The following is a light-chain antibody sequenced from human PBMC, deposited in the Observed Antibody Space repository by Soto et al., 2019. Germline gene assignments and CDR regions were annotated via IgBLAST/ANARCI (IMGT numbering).Light chain of an antibody. CDR2: YDS. CDR1: NIGSKS. CDR3: QVWDSSSDQLYV. Sequence: SYELTQPPSVSVAPGKTARITCGGNNIGSKSVHWYQQKPGQAPVLVIYYDSDRPSGIPERFSGSNSGNTATLTISRVEAGDEADYYCQVWDSSSDQLYVFGTGTKVTVL. V-gene: IGLV3-21*04. J-gene: IGLJ1*01.